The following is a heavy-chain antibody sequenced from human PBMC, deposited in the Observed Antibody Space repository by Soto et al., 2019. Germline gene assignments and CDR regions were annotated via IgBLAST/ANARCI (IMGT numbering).Heavy chain of an antibody. CDR1: GFTFEDYA. J-gene: IGHJ6*02. CDR3: AKLGYSSGWYGMDV. V-gene: IGHV3-9*01. Sequence: EVQLVESGGGVVHPGRSLRLSCAASGFTFEDYAMHWVRQAPGKGLEWVSGISWNSNTKGYADSVKGRFTISRDNVRKYLYLQMNSLRPEDTALYYCAKLGYSSGWYGMDVWGQGTTVTVSS. D-gene: IGHD6-19*01. CDR2: ISWNSNTK.